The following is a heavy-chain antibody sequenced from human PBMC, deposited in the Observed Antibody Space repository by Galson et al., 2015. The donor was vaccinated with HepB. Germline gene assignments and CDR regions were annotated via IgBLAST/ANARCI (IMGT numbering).Heavy chain of an antibody. CDR1: GGSISSGGYY. V-gene: IGHV4-31*03. D-gene: IGHD5-24*01. CDR2: IYYSGTT. J-gene: IGHJ3*01. CDR3: ARHDYNTHRQHAFDV. Sequence: TLSLTCIVSGGSISSGGYYWSWIRQHPGEGLEWIGYIYYSGTTYYSPFLKSRLTISVDASKNQVSLKLDSVTAAATAVYYCARHDYNTHRQHAFDVWGQGTMVTVSS.